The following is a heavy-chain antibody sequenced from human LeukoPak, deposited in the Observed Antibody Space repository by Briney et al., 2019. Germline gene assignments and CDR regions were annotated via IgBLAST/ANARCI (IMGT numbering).Heavy chain of an antibody. D-gene: IGHD2-2*01. J-gene: IGHJ3*02. CDR1: GGFINTGRYY. CDR2: VFYSGNI. CDR3: ATTDLGPCSSSRCPEDAFDI. V-gene: IGHV4-39*01. Sequence: SETLSLTCSVSGGFINTGRYYWAWIRQPPGKGLDWIGSVFYSGNIDYNPSLKSRVTVSVDASKNTVSLKLSSVTASDTAKYYCATTDLGPCSSSRCPEDAFDIWGHGTMVTVSS.